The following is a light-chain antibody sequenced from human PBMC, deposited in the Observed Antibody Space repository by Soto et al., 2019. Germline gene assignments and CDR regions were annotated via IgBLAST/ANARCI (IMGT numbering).Light chain of an antibody. CDR1: SSNIGSNT. CDR2: SNN. Sequence: QSVLTQPPSASWTPGQRVTISCSGSSSNIGSNTVNWYQQLPGTAPKLLIFSNNQRPSGVPDRFSGSRSGTSASLAITGLQSGDEANYYCSSYTSSSVVFGGGTKLTVL. J-gene: IGLJ2*01. CDR3: SSYTSSSVV. V-gene: IGLV1-44*01.